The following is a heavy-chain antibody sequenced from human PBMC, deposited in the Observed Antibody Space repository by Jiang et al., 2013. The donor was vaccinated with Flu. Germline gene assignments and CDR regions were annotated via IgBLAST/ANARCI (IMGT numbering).Heavy chain of an antibody. D-gene: IGHD2-15*01. CDR3: AKGFRGSSLDY. V-gene: IGHV3-9*01. CDR2: SGSI. J-gene: IGHJ4*02. Sequence: SGSIGYADSVKGRFAISRDNAKNSLYLQMNSLRAEDTALYYCAKGFRGSSLDYWGQGTLVTVSS.